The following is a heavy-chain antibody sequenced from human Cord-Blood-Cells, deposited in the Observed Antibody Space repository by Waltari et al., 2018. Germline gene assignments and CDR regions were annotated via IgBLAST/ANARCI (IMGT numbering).Heavy chain of an antibody. CDR2: INPNRCGT. Sequence: QVQLVQSGAAVKKPGASVKVSCKASGYTFTGYYMHWVRQAPGQGLEWRGWINPNRCGTHYAQKCQGRGSMTRDTSISTAYMELSRLRSDETAVYYCARGLYYYGSGSYYNWYFDLWGRGTLVTVSS. V-gene: IGHV1-2*02. CDR3: ARGLYYYGSGSYYNWYFDL. J-gene: IGHJ2*01. D-gene: IGHD3-10*01. CDR1: GYTFTGYY.